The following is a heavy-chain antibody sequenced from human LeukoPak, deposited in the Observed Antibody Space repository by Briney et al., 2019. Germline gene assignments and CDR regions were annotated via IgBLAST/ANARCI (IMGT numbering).Heavy chain of an antibody. Sequence: GGPLRLSCAVSGFTFSSYEMNWVRQAPGKGLEWVSYISSSGTYIYYADSVKGRFTISRDNAKNSLYLQMNSLRAEDTGVYYCARGRGVVATTTRGDWGQGTLVTVSS. CDR2: ISSSGTYI. D-gene: IGHD1-26*01. CDR3: ARGRGVVATTTRGD. CDR1: GFTFSSYE. J-gene: IGHJ4*02. V-gene: IGHV3-48*03.